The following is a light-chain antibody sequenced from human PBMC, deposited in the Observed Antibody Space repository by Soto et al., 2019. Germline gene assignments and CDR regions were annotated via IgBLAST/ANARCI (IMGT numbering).Light chain of an antibody. CDR3: QSYDSSLSGYV. J-gene: IGLJ1*01. CDR1: SSDIGYNS. CDR2: EVS. Sequence: QSALTQPASVSGSPGQSITISCTGPSSDIGYNSVSWYQLHPGKAPKLMIYEVSNRPSGVSIRFSGSKSGDTASLTISGLRAEDEADYYCQSYDSSLSGYVFGTGTKLTVL. V-gene: IGLV2-14*01.